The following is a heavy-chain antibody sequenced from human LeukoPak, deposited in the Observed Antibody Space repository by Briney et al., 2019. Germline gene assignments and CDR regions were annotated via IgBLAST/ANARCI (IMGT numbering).Heavy chain of an antibody. Sequence: GGSLRLSCEVSGFTFSSYAMSWVPQAPGKGLEWVSAISGSGGTTNYADSVKGRLTISRDNSQNTLYLQMNSLRAEDTAVYYCAKRTPYSSGSYYFDYWGQGTLVTVSS. V-gene: IGHV3-23*01. CDR1: GFTFSSYA. J-gene: IGHJ4*02. D-gene: IGHD3-22*01. CDR2: ISGSGGTT. CDR3: AKRTPYSSGSYYFDY.